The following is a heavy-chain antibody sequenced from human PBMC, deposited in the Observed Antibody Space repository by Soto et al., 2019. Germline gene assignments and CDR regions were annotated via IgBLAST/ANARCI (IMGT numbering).Heavy chain of an antibody. CDR2: ISDSSSYI. Sequence: GGSLRLSCAASGFTFSTYSMNWVRQAPGKGLEWVSSISDSSSYIYYADSVKGRFTISRDNAKNSLYLQMNSLRAEDTAVYYCARYDGIGYYWPYYYYGMDVWGQGTTVTVSS. CDR1: GFTFSTYS. D-gene: IGHD3-22*01. CDR3: ARYDGIGYYWPYYYYGMDV. J-gene: IGHJ6*02. V-gene: IGHV3-21*01.